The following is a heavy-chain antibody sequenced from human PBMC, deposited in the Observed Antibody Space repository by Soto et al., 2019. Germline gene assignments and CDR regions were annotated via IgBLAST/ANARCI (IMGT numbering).Heavy chain of an antibody. D-gene: IGHD3-10*01. CDR2: VSPQFKTS. CDR1: GVSFNNNG. J-gene: IGHJ6*02. Sequence: QVQLVQSGAEVKKPGSSVKVSCKTSGVSFNNNGIGWVRQAPGHGLEWMGGVSPQFKTSNYARKFQGRISITADASTGTVNMELSSLTSEDKAQYYCARVLYYGSGSYSPYGMDVWGQGTTVTVSS. V-gene: IGHV1-69*01. CDR3: ARVLYYGSGSYSPYGMDV.